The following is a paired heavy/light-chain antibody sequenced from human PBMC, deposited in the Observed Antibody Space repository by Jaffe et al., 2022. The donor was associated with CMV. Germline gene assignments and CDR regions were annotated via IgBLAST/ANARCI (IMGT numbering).Heavy chain of an antibody. Sequence: QVQLQESGPGLVKPSQTLSLTCTVSGGSISSGGYYWSWIRQHPGKGLEWIGYIYYSGSTYYNPSLKSRVTISVDTSKNQFSLKLSSVTAADTAVYYCARAARDIVVVPAAPNFDYWGQGTLVTVSS. CDR2: IYYSGST. V-gene: IGHV4-31*03. CDR3: ARAARDIVVVPAAPNFDY. D-gene: IGHD2-2*01. CDR1: GGSISSGGYY. J-gene: IGHJ4*02.
Light chain of an antibody. J-gene: IGKJ3*01. V-gene: IGKV3-20*01. CDR3: QQYGSSPIFT. CDR1: QSVSSSY. Sequence: EIVLTQSPGTLSLSPGERATLSCRASQSVSSSYLAWYQQKPGQAPRLLIYGASSRATGIPDRFSGSGSGTDFTLTISRLEPEDFAVYYCQQYGSSPIFTFGPGTKVDIK. CDR2: GAS.